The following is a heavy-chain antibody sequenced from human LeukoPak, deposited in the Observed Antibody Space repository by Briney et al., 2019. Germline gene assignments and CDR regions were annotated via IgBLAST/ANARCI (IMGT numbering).Heavy chain of an antibody. CDR1: GFTFSSYG. Sequence: GGSLRLSCAASGFTFSSYGMHWVRQAPGKGLEWVAVIPYDGSNKYYADSVKGRFTISRDNSKNTLYLQMNSLRAEDTAVYYCAKGNFDYWGQGTLVTVSS. J-gene: IGHJ4*02. CDR2: IPYDGSNK. CDR3: AKGNFDY. V-gene: IGHV3-30*18.